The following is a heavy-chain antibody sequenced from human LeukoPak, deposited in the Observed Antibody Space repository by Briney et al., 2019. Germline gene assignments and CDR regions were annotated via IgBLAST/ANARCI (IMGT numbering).Heavy chain of an antibody. V-gene: IGHV4-61*02. J-gene: IGHJ4*02. CDR3: ARASYSYDINGWVPFDY. CDR2: ISSSGST. Sequence: SQTLSLTCTVSGDSISSGDYYWSWIRQPAGKGLEWIGRISSSGSTNYNPSLKSRVTISGDTSKNQFSLRLSSVTAADTAVYYCARASYSYDINGWVPFDYWGQGTLVTVSS. D-gene: IGHD3-22*01. CDR1: GDSISSGDYY.